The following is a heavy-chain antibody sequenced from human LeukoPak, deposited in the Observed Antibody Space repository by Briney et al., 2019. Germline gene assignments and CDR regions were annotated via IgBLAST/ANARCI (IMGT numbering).Heavy chain of an antibody. Sequence: GGSLRLSCAASGFTFSSYGMHWVRQAPGKGLEGVAFIRYDGSNKYYADSVKGRFTISRDNSKNTLYLQMNSLRAEDTAVYYCAKDSPYCSGGSCYSVFDYWGQGTLVTASS. CDR1: GFTFSSYG. V-gene: IGHV3-30*02. CDR2: IRYDGSNK. J-gene: IGHJ4*02. CDR3: AKDSPYCSGGSCYSVFDY. D-gene: IGHD2-15*01.